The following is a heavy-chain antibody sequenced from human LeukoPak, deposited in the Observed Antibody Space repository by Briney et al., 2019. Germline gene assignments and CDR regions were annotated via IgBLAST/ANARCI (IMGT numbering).Heavy chain of an antibody. CDR3: ARSVIGYCSSTSCYLAFDI. J-gene: IGHJ3*02. CDR1: GFTFSSYW. D-gene: IGHD2-2*01. V-gene: IGHV3-7*01. CDR2: IKQDGSEK. Sequence: GGSLRLSCAASGFTFSSYWMHWVRQAPGKGLEWVANIKQDGSEKYYVDSVKGRFTISRDNAKNSLYLQMNSLRAEDTAVYYCARSVIGYCSSTSCYLAFDIWGQGTMVTVSS.